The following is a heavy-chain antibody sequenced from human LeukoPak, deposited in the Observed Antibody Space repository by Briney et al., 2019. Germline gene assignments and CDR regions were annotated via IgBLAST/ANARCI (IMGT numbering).Heavy chain of an antibody. CDR1: GFTVSSNY. CDR2: IYSGGST. D-gene: IGHD3-3*01. Sequence: PGGSLRLSCAASGFTVSSNYMSWVRQAPGKGLEWVSVIYSGGSTYYADPVKGRFTISRDNSKNTLYLQMNSLRAEDTAVYYCARGATIFGVAEEYYFDYWGQGTLVTVSS. CDR3: ARGATIFGVAEEYYFDY. V-gene: IGHV3-53*01. J-gene: IGHJ4*02.